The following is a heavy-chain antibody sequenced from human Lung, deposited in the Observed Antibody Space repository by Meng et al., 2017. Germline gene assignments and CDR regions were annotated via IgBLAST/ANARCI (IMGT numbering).Heavy chain of an antibody. D-gene: IGHD4/OR15-4a*01. J-gene: IGHJ4*02. CDR1: GYTFTTYA. Sequence: QVQLVQSGAEVNKPGASVKVSCKASGYTFTTYAMHWVRQAPGQRLEWMGWINAGNGNTKYSQKFQGRVTITNDTSASTAYMELTSLTSEDTAIYYCKSYANSDYFDYWGQGTLVTVSS. V-gene: IGHV1-3*01. CDR3: KSYANSDYFDY. CDR2: INAGNGNT.